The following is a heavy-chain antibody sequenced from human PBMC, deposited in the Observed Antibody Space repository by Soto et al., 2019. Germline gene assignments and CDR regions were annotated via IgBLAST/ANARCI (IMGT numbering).Heavy chain of an antibody. V-gene: IGHV3-7*02. Sequence: EVQLVESGGGLVQPGGSLRLSCTTSGLAFSTYWMAWVRQAPGKGLEWVGNTKPDETETYYADSVEGRFTISRDNAMSSLYLQMDSLRVEDTAVYYCATIGDVTFHYWGQGTPVTVSS. CDR1: GLAFSTYW. D-gene: IGHD4-4*01. J-gene: IGHJ4*02. CDR3: ATIGDVTFHY. CDR2: TKPDETET.